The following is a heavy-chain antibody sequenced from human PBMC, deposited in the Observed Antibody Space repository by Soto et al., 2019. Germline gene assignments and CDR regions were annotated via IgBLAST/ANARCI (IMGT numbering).Heavy chain of an antibody. CDR2: IRGDGGQT. CDR3: ARDVGLNSDDFFAY. Sequence: GGSLRLSCTASGFTFTSYGMGWVRQAPGKGLQWVSTIRGDGGQTHYTDSVKGRFSISRDNSKNTVYLQMDSLRAEDTAMYFCARDVGLNSDDFFAYWGQGTQVTVSS. V-gene: IGHV3-23*01. J-gene: IGHJ4*02. D-gene: IGHD1-20*01. CDR1: GFTFTSYG.